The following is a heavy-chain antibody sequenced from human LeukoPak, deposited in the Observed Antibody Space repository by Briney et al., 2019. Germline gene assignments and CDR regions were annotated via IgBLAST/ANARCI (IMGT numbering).Heavy chain of an antibody. Sequence: QLGGSLRLSCAASGLTFSSYGMHWVRQAPGKGLEWVAFIRYDGSNKYYADSVKGRFTISRDNSKNTLYLQMNSLRAEDTAVYYCAKGRETTVNPPFDWGQGTLVTVSS. CDR2: IRYDGSNK. V-gene: IGHV3-30*02. CDR1: GLTFSSYG. CDR3: AKGRETTVNPPFD. D-gene: IGHD4-17*01. J-gene: IGHJ4*02.